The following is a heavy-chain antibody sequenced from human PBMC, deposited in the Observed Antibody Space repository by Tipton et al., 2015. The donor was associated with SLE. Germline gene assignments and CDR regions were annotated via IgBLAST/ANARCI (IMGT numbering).Heavy chain of an antibody. CDR3: ARLSGSEPAV. CDR1: GGSMSYHY. V-gene: IGHV4-59*11. Sequence: TLSLTCSVSGGSMSYHYWSWIRQPPGKGLEWIGYIYYTGNTNYNPSLKSRVTMSVDTSKSQFSLKLTFVSAADTAIYYCARLSGSEPAVWGQGTTVTVSS. CDR2: IYYTGNT. J-gene: IGHJ6*02. D-gene: IGHD1-26*01.